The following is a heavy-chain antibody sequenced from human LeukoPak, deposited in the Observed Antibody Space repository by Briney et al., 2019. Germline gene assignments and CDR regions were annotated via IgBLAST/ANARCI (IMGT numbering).Heavy chain of an antibody. V-gene: IGHV1-24*01. CDR2: LSPEDTET. D-gene: IGHD2/OR15-2a*01. Sequence: ASVKVSCKVSGHSLTELSMHWVRQAPGKGLEWVRGLSPEDTETVYAQDFQGRVTMTEDTSADTAYMELSRLTSEDTAVYYCAAVVVYASHLRLWGQGTLVTVSS. J-gene: IGHJ4*02. CDR1: GHSLTELS. CDR3: AAVVVYASHLRL.